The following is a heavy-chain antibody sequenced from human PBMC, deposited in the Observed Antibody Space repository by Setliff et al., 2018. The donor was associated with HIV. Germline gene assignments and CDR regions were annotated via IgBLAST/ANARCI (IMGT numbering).Heavy chain of an antibody. Sequence: ETLSLTCTVSNASISSYYWSWIRQPPGKGLEWIGYSGSTNYNPSLKSRVTISIDTSKNQLSLELTSVTAADTAVYYCARQAAGPADAFDIWGQVTMVTVSS. CDR1: NASISSYY. V-gene: IGHV4-59*08. CDR3: ARQAAGPADAFDI. J-gene: IGHJ3*02. D-gene: IGHD6-13*01. CDR2: SGST.